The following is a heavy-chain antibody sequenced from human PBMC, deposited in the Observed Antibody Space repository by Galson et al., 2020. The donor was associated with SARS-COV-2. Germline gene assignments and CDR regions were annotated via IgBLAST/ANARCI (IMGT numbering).Heavy chain of an antibody. Sequence: ASVKVSCKASGYIFTGYGISWVRQAPGQGLEWMGWISAYNGDTHYAQNFQDRVTLETDRSTSTAYMELRSLRSDDTAVYYCARGRWLNFYWYFDLWGRGTLRTVSS. CDR2: ISAYNGDT. CDR1: GYIFTGYG. D-gene: IGHD3-9*01. J-gene: IGHJ2*01. CDR3: ARGRWLNFYWYFDL. V-gene: IGHV1-18*01.